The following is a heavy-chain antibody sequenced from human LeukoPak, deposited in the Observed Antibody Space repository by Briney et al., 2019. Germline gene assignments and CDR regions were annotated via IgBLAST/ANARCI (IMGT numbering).Heavy chain of an antibody. CDR1: GGTFSSYA. CDR3: ASEHGRFDY. J-gene: IGHJ4*02. V-gene: IGHV1-69*04. Sequence: ASVKVSCKASGGTFSSYAISWVRQAPGQGLEWMGSIIPILGIANYAQKFQGRVTITADKSTSTAYMELSSLRSEDTAVYYCASEHGRFDYWGQGTLVTVSS. CDR2: IIPILGIA.